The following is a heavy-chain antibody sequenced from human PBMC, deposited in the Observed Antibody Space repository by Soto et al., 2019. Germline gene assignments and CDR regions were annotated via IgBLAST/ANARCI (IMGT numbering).Heavy chain of an antibody. Sequence: GGSLRLSCAASGFTFSGSAMHWVRQASGKGLEWVGRIRSKANSYATAYAASVKGRFTISRDDSKNTAYLQMNSLKTEDTAVYYCTHLLRYSDVDAFDIWGQGTMVTVSS. CDR3: THLLRYSDVDAFDI. CDR1: GFTFSGSA. V-gene: IGHV3-73*01. D-gene: IGHD3-9*01. CDR2: IRSKANSYAT. J-gene: IGHJ3*02.